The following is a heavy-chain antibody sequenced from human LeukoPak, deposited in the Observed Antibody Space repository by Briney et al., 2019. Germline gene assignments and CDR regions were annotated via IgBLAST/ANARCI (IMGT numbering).Heavy chain of an antibody. CDR2: ISWNSGAM. J-gene: IGHJ6*03. D-gene: IGHD2-21*02. Sequence: GGSLRLSCAASGFTFDDYAMHWVRQAPGKGLEWVSGISWNSGAMVYADSVKGRFTISRDNAKNSLYLQMSSLRSEDTAVYYCARSKAYCGGDCYSTSGYYYYMDVWGKGTTVTISS. V-gene: IGHV3-9*01. CDR3: ARSKAYCGGDCYSTSGYYYYMDV. CDR1: GFTFDDYA.